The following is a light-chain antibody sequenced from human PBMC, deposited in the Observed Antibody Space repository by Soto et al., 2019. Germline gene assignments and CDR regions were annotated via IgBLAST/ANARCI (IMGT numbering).Light chain of an antibody. CDR3: CSYSGSPPYV. CDR1: SSVVGGYNY. J-gene: IGLJ1*01. CDR2: DVS. Sequence: QSVLTQPRSVSGSPGQSVTISCTGTSSVVGGYNYVSWYQQHPGRAPKLMIYDVSKRPSGVPDRFSGSKSGNTASLTISGLQAEDEADYYCCSYSGSPPYVFGTGTKVTVL. V-gene: IGLV2-11*01.